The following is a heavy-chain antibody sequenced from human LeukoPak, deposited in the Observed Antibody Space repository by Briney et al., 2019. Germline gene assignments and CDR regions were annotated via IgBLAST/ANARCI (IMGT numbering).Heavy chain of an antibody. V-gene: IGHV1-2*04. CDR1: GGTFSSYA. J-gene: IGHJ4*02. D-gene: IGHD3-22*01. CDR2: INPNSGGT. Sequence: ASVKVSCKASGGTFSSYAISWVRQAPGQGLEWMGWINPNSGGTNYAQKFQGWVTMTRDTSISTAYMELSRLRSDDTAVYYCARGPGAYYDSSGYSLDYFDYWGQGTLVTVSS. CDR3: ARGPGAYYDSSGYSLDYFDY.